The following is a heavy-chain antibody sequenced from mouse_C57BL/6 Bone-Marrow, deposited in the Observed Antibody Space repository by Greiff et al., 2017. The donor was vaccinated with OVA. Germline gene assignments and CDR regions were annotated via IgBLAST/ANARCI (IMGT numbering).Heavy chain of an antibody. V-gene: IGHV5-9-1*02. CDR2: ISSGGDYI. Sequence: EVKLVESGEGLVKPGGSLKLSCAASGFTFSSYAMSWVRQTPEKRLEWVAYISSGGDYIYYADTVKGRFTISRDNARNTLYLQMSSLKSEDTAMYYCTRAIYDGYYYDYWGQGTSVTVSS. CDR1: GFTFSSYA. CDR3: TRAIYDGYYYDY. J-gene: IGHJ4*01. D-gene: IGHD2-3*01.